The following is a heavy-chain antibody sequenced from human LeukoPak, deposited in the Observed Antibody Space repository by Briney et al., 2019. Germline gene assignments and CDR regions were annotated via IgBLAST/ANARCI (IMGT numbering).Heavy chain of an antibody. CDR2: ISAYNGNT. Sequence: GASVKVSCKASGYTFTSYGISWVRQAPGQGLEWMGWISAYNGNTNYAQKLQGRVTMTTDTSTSTGYMELRSLIADDTAVYYWARDRGYYDSSGYCRFDYWGQGTLVTVSS. D-gene: IGHD3-22*01. V-gene: IGHV1-18*01. CDR3: ARDRGYYDSSGYCRFDY. J-gene: IGHJ4*02. CDR1: GYTFTSYG.